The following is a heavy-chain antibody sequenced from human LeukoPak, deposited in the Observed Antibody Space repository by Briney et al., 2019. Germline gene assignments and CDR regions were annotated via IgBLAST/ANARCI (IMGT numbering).Heavy chain of an antibody. Sequence: GASVKVSCKASGYTLTGYCMHWVRQAPGQGLEWLGWINTKSGATNYAQNFQGRVTMTRDTSMSTTYMELKRLRSDDTAVYYCARQGRDGYKYDYWGQGTLVTVSS. V-gene: IGHV1-2*02. D-gene: IGHD5-24*01. CDR3: ARQGRDGYKYDY. J-gene: IGHJ4*02. CDR1: GYTLTGYC. CDR2: INTKSGAT.